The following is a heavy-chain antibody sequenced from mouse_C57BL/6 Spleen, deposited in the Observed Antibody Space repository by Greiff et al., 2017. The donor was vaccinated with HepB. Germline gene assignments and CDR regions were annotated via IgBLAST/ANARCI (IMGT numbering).Heavy chain of an antibody. Sequence: QVQLQQSGAELVRPGASVKLSCKASGYTFTDYYINWVKQRPGQGLEWIARIYPGSGNTYYNEKFKGKATLTAEKSSSTAYMQLSSLTSEDSAVYFCARSVSSGYFDYWGQGTTLTVSS. D-gene: IGHD3-2*02. J-gene: IGHJ2*01. CDR1: GYTFTDYY. CDR3: ARSVSSGYFDY. V-gene: IGHV1-76*01. CDR2: IYPGSGNT.